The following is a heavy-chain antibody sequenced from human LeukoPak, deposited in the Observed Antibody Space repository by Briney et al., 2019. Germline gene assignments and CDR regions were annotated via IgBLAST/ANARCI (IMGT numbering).Heavy chain of an antibody. D-gene: IGHD3-10*01. CDR2: IHYSGSI. J-gene: IGHJ3*02. CDR3: ASQKTLVRGAIRLFDASDI. CDR1: GGSISSNSDF. V-gene: IGHV4-39*01. Sequence: PSETLSLTCTVSGGSISSNSDFWGWIRQPPGKGLEWIGIIHYSGSIYYSPSLKSRLSISIDTSKNQFSLKLSSVTAADTAVYYCASQKTLVRGAIRLFDASDIWGQGTVVTVSS.